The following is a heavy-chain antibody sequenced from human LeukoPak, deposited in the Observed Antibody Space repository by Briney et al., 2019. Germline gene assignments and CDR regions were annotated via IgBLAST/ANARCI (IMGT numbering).Heavy chain of an antibody. J-gene: IGHJ6*03. CDR2: ISGNGGRT. V-gene: IGHV3-23*01. Sequence: GGSLRLSCAASGFTFSSYGMSWVRQAPGKGLEWVSSISGNGGRTYYADSVKGRFTISRDNAKNSLFLQMNSLRAEDTAVYYCARVLRYCSGGNCYSGGLGYMDVWGKGTTVTISS. CDR1: GFTFSSYG. D-gene: IGHD2-15*01. CDR3: ARVLRYCSGGNCYSGGLGYMDV.